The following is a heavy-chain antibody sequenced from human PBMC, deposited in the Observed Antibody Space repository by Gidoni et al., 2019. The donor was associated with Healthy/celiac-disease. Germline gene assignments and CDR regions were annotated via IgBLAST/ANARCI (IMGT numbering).Heavy chain of an antibody. D-gene: IGHD2-15*01. CDR3: ARPHIVVVVAATDY. CDR2: ISYDGSNK. J-gene: IGHJ4*02. CDR1: GFTFSSYA. V-gene: IGHV3-30-3*01. Sequence: QVQLVESGGGVVQPGRSLRLSWAASGFTFSSYAMHGVRQAPGKGLEWVAVISYDGSNKYYADSVKGRFTISRDNSKNTLYLQMNSLRAEDTAVYYCARPHIVVVVAATDYWGQGTLVTVSS.